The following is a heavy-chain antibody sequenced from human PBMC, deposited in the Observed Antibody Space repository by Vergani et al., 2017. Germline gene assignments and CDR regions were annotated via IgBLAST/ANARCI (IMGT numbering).Heavy chain of an antibody. D-gene: IGHD4-17*01. J-gene: IGHJ5*02. Sequence: QVQLQESGPGLVKSSETLSLTCSVSFDSIRNLYCNWIRQPPGKGLEWIGSIHYSENTNYNPSLKTRVTISVDTSKNQFSRTLTSVTAADTAVYYCARGRGVTTIRHWFDPWGQGTLVTVSS. V-gene: IGHV4-59*11. CDR3: ARGRGVTTIRHWFDP. CDR2: IHYSENT. CDR1: FDSIRNLY.